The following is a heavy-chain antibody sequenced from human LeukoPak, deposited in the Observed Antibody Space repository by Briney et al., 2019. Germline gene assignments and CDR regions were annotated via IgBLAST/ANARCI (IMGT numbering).Heavy chain of an antibody. J-gene: IGHJ3*02. CDR1: GFAFSSYE. D-gene: IGHD6-19*01. V-gene: IGHV3-48*03. CDR3: AKDLAAVAGILVGDAFDI. Sequence: TGGSLRLSCAASGFAFSSYEMNWVRQAPGKGLEWVSYISSSGSTIYYTDSVKGRFTISRDNAKNSLYLQMNSLRAEDTAVYYCAKDLAAVAGILVGDAFDIWGQGTMVTVSS. CDR2: ISSSGSTI.